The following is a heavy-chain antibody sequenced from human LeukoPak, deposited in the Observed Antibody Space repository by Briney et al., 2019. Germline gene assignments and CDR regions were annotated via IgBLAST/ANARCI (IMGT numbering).Heavy chain of an antibody. V-gene: IGHV3-23*01. CDR2: ISGSGGST. CDR3: ARDSGLTVPPRVDDAFDI. D-gene: IGHD4-17*01. J-gene: IGHJ3*02. CDR1: GFTFSSYA. Sequence: GGSLRLSCAASGFTFSSYAMSWVRQAPGKGLEWVSAISGSGGSTYYADSVKGRFTISRDNSKNTLYLQMNSLRAEDTAVYYCARDSGLTVPPRVDDAFDIWGQGTMVTVSS.